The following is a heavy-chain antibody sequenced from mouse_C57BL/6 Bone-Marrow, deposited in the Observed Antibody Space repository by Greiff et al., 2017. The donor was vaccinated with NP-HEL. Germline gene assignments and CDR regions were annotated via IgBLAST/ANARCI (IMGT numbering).Heavy chain of an antibody. CDR2: IDPSDSYT. CDR1: GYTFTSYW. Sequence: VQLQQPGAELVKPGASVKLSCKASGYTFTSYWLQWVKQRPGQGLEWIGEIDPSDSYTNYNQKFKGKATLNLDTSSSTAYMQLSSLTSEDSAVYYCAREITTVVGGYWYFDVWGTGTTVTVSS. CDR3: AREITTVVGGYWYFDV. J-gene: IGHJ1*03. D-gene: IGHD1-1*01. V-gene: IGHV1-50*01.